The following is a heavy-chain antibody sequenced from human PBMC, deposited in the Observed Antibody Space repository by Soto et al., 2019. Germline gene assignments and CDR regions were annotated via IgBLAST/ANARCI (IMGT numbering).Heavy chain of an antibody. J-gene: IGHJ6*02. V-gene: IGHV3-30*18. Sequence: QVQLVESGGGVVQPGRSLRLSCAASGFTFSSYGMHWVRQAPGKGLEWVAVISYDGSNKYYADSVKGRFTISRDNSKNTLYLQMNSLRAEDTAVYYCAKEGVGARGHTYYYYGMDVWGQGTTVTVSS. CDR3: AKEGVGARGHTYYYYGMDV. CDR2: ISYDGSNK. CDR1: GFTFSSYG. D-gene: IGHD1-26*01.